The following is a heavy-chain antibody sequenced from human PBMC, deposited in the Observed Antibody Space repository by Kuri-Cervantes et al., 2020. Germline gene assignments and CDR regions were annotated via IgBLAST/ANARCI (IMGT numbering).Heavy chain of an antibody. V-gene: IGHV3-13*01. CDR3: ARDCSSAAEGCAYGMDV. CDR1: GFTFSSYG. D-gene: IGHD2-15*01. CDR2: IGTAGDT. Sequence: GGSLRLSCAASGFTFSSYGMHWVRQATGKGLEWVSAIGTAGDTYYPGSVKGRFTISRENAKNSLYLQMNSLRAGDTAVYYCARDCSSAAEGCAYGMDVWGQGTTVTVSS. J-gene: IGHJ6*02.